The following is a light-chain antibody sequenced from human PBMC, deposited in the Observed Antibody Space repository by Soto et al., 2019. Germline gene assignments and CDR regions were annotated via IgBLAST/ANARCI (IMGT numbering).Light chain of an antibody. CDR1: QTVNDKC. CDR3: QQYGSSPYT. V-gene: IGKV3-20*01. CDR2: GAS. J-gene: IGKJ4*01. Sequence: EIVLTQSPGTLSLSPGARFTLACRASQTVNDKCLAWYQQSHGQAPRLLIDGASSRDAGIPDRFSGSGSGTDFTLTISRLEPEDFAVYFCQQYGSSPYTFGGGTKVEIK.